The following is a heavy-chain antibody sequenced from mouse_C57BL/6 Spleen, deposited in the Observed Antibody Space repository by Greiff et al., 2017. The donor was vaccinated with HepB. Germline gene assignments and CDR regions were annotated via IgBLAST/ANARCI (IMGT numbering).Heavy chain of an antibody. CDR2: INPSSGYT. CDR3: ARGDYGSSSFAY. J-gene: IGHJ3*01. V-gene: IGHV1-7*01. CDR1: GYTFTSYW. D-gene: IGHD1-1*01. Sequence: VQLQQSGAELAKPGASVKLPCKASGYTFTSYWMHWVKQRPGQGLEWIGYINPSSGYTKYNQKFKDKATVTADKSSSTAYMQLSSLTYEDSAVYYCARGDYGSSSFAYWGQGTLVTVSA.